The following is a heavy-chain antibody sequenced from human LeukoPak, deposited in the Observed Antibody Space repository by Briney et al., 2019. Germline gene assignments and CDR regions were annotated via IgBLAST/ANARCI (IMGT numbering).Heavy chain of an antibody. CDR2: ISSSSSTI. CDR3: ARALAVADTPIDY. J-gene: IGHJ4*02. CDR1: GFTFSSYS. D-gene: IGHD6-19*01. V-gene: IGHV3-48*04. Sequence: GGSLRLSCAASGFTFSSYSMNWVRQAPGKGLEWVSYISSSSSTIYYADSVKGRFTISRDNAKNSLYLQMNSLRAEDTAVYYCARALAVADTPIDYWGQGTLVTVSS.